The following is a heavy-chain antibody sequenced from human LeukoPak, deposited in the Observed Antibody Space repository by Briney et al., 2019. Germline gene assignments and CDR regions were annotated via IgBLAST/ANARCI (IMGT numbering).Heavy chain of an antibody. J-gene: IGHJ5*02. CDR2: ISGNSGGST. V-gene: IGHV3-23*01. CDR1: GFTFSGYA. Sequence: GGSLRLSCAASGFTFSGYAMSWVRQAPGKGLEWVSTISGNSGGSTYYADSVKGRFTISRDNSKNTLYLQMNSLRAEDTAVYYCAKGTPLYNWFDPWGQGTLVTVSS. CDR3: AKGTPLYNWFDP.